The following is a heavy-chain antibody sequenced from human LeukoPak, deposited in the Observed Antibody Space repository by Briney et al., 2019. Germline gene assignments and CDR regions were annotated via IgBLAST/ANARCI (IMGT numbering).Heavy chain of an antibody. J-gene: IGHJ5*02. Sequence: GGSLRLSCAASGFTFSSYSMNWVRQAPGKGLEWVSSISSSSSYIYYADSVKGRFTISRDNAKNSLYLQMNSLRAEDTAVYSCARDDGYSSGWYGYWFDPWGQGTLVTVSS. CDR2: ISSSSSYI. CDR1: GFTFSSYS. CDR3: ARDDGYSSGWYGYWFDP. V-gene: IGHV3-21*01. D-gene: IGHD6-19*01.